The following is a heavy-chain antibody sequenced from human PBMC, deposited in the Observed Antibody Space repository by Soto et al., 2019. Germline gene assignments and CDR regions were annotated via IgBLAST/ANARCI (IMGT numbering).Heavy chain of an antibody. CDR3: ARGLIPFDY. J-gene: IGHJ4*02. CDR1: GGSISSYY. D-gene: IGHD2-21*01. V-gene: IGHV4-59*01. CDR2: IYHSGST. Sequence: PSETLSLTCTVPGGSISSYYWNWIRQPPGKGLEWIGYIYHSGSTNYNPSLKSRVTISIDTSKNQFSLKLSSVTAADTAVYYCARGLIPFDYWGQGTLVTVSP.